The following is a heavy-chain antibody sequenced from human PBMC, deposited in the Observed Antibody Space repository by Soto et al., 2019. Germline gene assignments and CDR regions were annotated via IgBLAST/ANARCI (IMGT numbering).Heavy chain of an antibody. V-gene: IGHV4-39*07. Sequence: PSETLSLTCTVSGGSISSDTYYWGWIRQPPGKGLEWIGWMFDSGSTNKKPSLTSRVTISIDTSKNQFSLKLSSVTAADTAVYYCARRYGLSAFDIWGQGTMVTVSS. CDR1: GGSISSDTYY. D-gene: IGHD3-10*01. J-gene: IGHJ3*02. CDR3: ARRYGLSAFDI. CDR2: MFDSGST.